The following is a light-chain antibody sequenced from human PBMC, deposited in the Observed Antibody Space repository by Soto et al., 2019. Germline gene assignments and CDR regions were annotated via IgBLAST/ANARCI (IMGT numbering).Light chain of an antibody. CDR2: AAS. CDR3: QQANSFPPAT. CDR1: QGISSW. J-gene: IGKJ3*01. V-gene: IGKV1D-12*01. Sequence: DIEMTQSPSSVSASVGDRVTITCRASQGISSWVAWYQQKPGKAPKLLIYAASSLQSGVPSRFSGSGSGTDFTLTISSLQPEDFATYYCQQANSFPPATFGPGTKVDIK.